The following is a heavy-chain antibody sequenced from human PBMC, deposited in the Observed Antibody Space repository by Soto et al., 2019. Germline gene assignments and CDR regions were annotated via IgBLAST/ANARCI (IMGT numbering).Heavy chain of an antibody. CDR1: GDSFSGYI. V-gene: IGHV4-34*01. D-gene: IGHD3-10*01. CDR2: INDSGSA. J-gene: IGHJ4*02. CDR3: ARQYYFGSGSYYNRPLDF. Sequence: ETLSLTCAVHGDSFSGYIWTGIRQTPGRGLQWIGQINDSGSASSNPSLKSRVTISVDTAKKQYSLNLSSVTAADTAVYYCARQYYFGSGSYYNRPLDFWGQGTLVTVS.